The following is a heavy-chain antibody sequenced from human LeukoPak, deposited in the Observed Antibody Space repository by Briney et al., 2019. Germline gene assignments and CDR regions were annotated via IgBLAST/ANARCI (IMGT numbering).Heavy chain of an antibody. V-gene: IGHV4-59*12. Sequence: PSETLSLTCTVSGGSISSYYWSWIRQPPGKGLEWIGYIYYSGSTNYNPSLKSRVTISVDTSKNQFSLKLSSVTAADTAVYYCARGRRYYGSGNKFTYYYYYYMDVWGKGTTVTVSS. CDR1: GGSISSYY. D-gene: IGHD3-10*01. J-gene: IGHJ6*03. CDR2: IYYSGST. CDR3: ARGRRYYGSGNKFTYYYYYYMDV.